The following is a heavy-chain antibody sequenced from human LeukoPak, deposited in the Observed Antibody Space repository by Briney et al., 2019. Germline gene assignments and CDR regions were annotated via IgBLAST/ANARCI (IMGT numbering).Heavy chain of an antibody. V-gene: IGHV4-30-4*08. Sequence: SQTLSLTFTFSCCSISRGGFFLGLIRQHPGEGLGWIWDILFSWSTYYNPSLKSRVTISVDTSKNQFSLKLSSVTAADTAVYYCARVRGDYDYVWGSYRPSAFDYWGQGTLVTVSS. CDR3: ARVRGDYDYVWGSYRPSAFDY. J-gene: IGHJ4*02. CDR2: ILFSWST. CDR1: CCSISRGGFF. D-gene: IGHD3-16*02.